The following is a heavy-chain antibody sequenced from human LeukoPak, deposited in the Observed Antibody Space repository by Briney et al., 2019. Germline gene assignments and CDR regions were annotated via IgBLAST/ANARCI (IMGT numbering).Heavy chain of an antibody. V-gene: IGHV3-23*01. CDR1: GFTSSSYA. D-gene: IGHD1-26*01. CDR2: ISGSGVST. CDR3: AKCGGSYCRAFDY. J-gene: IGHJ4*02. Sequence: GGSLRLSCAASGFTSSSYAMSWVRQAPGKGLEWVSSISGSGVSTYYADSVKGRFTISRDNSKNTLYLQMNSLRAEDTAVYYCAKCGGSYCRAFDYWGQGTLVTVSS.